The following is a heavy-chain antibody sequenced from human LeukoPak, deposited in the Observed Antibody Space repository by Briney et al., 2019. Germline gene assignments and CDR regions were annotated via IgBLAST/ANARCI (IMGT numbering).Heavy chain of an antibody. D-gene: IGHD1-26*01. CDR3: ARGRGGYPFDY. Sequence: PGRSLRLSCAASGFTFSSYGMHWVRQAPGKGLEWVAVIWYDGSNKYYADSVKGRFTISRDNSKNTLYLQMNSLRAEDTAVYYCARGRGGYPFDYWGQGTLVTVSS. J-gene: IGHJ4*02. CDR1: GFTFSSYG. V-gene: IGHV3-33*01. CDR2: IWYDGSNK.